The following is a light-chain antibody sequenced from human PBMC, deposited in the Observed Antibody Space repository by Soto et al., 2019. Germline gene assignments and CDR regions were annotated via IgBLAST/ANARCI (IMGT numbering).Light chain of an antibody. CDR2: DVS. J-gene: IGLJ1*01. CDR3: SSYTISGNYV. CDR1: SSDFGTYNS. V-gene: IGLV2-14*01. Sequence: QSALTQPASVSGSPGQSITISCTGTSSDFGTYNSVSWYQQHPGKAPKVMIYDVSNRPSGVSNRFSGSKSGNTASLTISGLQAEDEADYYCSSYTISGNYVFGTGTKVT.